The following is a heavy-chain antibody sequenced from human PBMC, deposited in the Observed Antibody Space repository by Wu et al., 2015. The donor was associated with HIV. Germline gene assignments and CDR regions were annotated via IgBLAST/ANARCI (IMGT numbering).Heavy chain of an antibody. Sequence: QVQLVQSGAEVKKPGASVKVSCKASGYTFTSYYMHWVRQAPGQGLEWMGIINPSGGSTSYAQKFQGRVTMTRDTSTSTVYMELSRLRSDDTAVYYCARGNSGGELLNDYWGQGTLGHRLL. CDR1: GYTFTSYY. J-gene: IGHJ4*02. V-gene: IGHV1-46*01. D-gene: IGHD1-26*01. CDR2: INPSGGST. CDR3: ARGNSGGELLNDY.